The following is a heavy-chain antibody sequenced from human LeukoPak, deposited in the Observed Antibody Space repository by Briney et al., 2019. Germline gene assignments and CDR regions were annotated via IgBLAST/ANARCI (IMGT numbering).Heavy chain of an antibody. Sequence: GGSLRLSCAASGFTFSNYGMHWVRQAPGKGLEWVALIWYDGSNKYYTDSVKGRLTISRDNSINTVDLQMNSLRAEDTAVYYCVKEYHSRGFGAYFDYWGQGTLVTVSS. CDR1: GFTFSNYG. J-gene: IGHJ4*02. CDR3: VKEYHSRGFGAYFDY. V-gene: IGHV3-30*02. D-gene: IGHD3-3*01. CDR2: IWYDGSNK.